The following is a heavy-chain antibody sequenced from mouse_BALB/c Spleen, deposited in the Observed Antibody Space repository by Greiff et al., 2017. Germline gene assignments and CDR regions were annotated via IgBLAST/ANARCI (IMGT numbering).Heavy chain of an antibody. D-gene: IGHD2-12*01. J-gene: IGHJ3*01. CDR3: ARDSIRHVLFAY. Sequence: VQRVESGPGLVAPSQSLSITCTVSGFSLTSYGVHWVRQPPGKGLEWLGVIWAGGSTNYNSALMSRLSISKDNSKSQVFLKMNSLQTDDTAMYYCARDSIRHVLFAYWGQGTLVTVSA. V-gene: IGHV2-9*02. CDR2: IWAGGST. CDR1: GFSLTSYG.